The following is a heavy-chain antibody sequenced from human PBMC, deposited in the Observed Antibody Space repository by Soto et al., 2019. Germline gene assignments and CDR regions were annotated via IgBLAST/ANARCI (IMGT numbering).Heavy chain of an antibody. CDR3: ARDLGEYLYGMDV. Sequence: SVKVSCKASGYTFTSYGISWVRQAPVQGLEWMGWVSAYNGNTNYAQKLQGRVTMTTDTSTSTAYMELRSLRSDDTAVYYCARDLGEYLYGMDVWGQGTTVTVSS. CDR2: VSAYNGNT. CDR1: GYTFTSYG. V-gene: IGHV1-18*01. J-gene: IGHJ6*02. D-gene: IGHD2-2*01.